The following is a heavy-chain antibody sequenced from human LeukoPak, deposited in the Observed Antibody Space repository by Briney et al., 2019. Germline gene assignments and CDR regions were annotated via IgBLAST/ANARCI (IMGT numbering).Heavy chain of an antibody. J-gene: IGHJ5*02. D-gene: IGHD3-22*01. CDR2: ISSSSSVM. CDR1: GFTFSSHS. CDR3: VRVVRYYYDSSGYYHP. Sequence: GTSLRLSCATSGFTFSSHSMNWVRQAPGKGPEWVSYISSSSSVMYYADSVKGRFTISRDNANNSLFLQMNSLRAEDTAVYYCVRVVRYYYDSSGYYHPWGQGTLVSVS. V-gene: IGHV3-48*01.